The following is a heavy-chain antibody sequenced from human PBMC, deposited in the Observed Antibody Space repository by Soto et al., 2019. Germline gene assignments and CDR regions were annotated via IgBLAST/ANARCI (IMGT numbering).Heavy chain of an antibody. V-gene: IGHV3-48*01. Sequence: EVQLVESGGGLVQPGGSLRLSCAASGFTFSSYSMNWVRQAPGKGLEWVSYISSSSSTIYYADSVKGRFTISRDNAKNSLYLHRNSLRAKDTAVYYCARDLNYGLFDYWGKGTLVTVSS. J-gene: IGHJ4*02. D-gene: IGHD4-17*01. CDR3: ARDLNYGLFDY. CDR2: ISSSSSTI. CDR1: GFTFSSYS.